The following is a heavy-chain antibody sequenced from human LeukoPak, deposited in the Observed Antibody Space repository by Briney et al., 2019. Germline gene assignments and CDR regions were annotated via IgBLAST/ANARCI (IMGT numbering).Heavy chain of an antibody. D-gene: IGHD7-27*01. CDR3: ASRQLGNDY. V-gene: IGHV4-59*12. CDR2: IFYTGST. J-gene: IGHJ4*02. Sequence: NSSETLSLTCTVSGGSISSYYWSWIRQPPGKGLEWIGYIFYTGSTNYNPSLKSRVTISVDTSKNQFSLKLSSVTAADTAVYYCASRQLGNDYWGQGTLVTVSS. CDR1: GGSISSYY.